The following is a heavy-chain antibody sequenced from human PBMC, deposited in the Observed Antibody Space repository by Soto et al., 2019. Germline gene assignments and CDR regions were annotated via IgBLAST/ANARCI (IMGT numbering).Heavy chain of an antibody. CDR2: ISSSSTI. CDR1: GFTFSTYS. CDR3: ARFPHGDYFDY. J-gene: IGHJ4*02. Sequence: SLRLSCAASGFTFSTYSMNWVRQAPGKGLEWVSYISSSSTIHYADSVKGRFTISRDNAKNSLYLQMNSLRAEDTAVYYCARFPHGDYFDYWGQGTLVTVSS. D-gene: IGHD4-17*01. V-gene: IGHV3-48*01.